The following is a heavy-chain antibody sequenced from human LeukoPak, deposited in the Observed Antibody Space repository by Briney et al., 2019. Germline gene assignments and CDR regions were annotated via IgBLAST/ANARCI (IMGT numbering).Heavy chain of an antibody. D-gene: IGHD6-19*01. V-gene: IGHV3-30*04. CDR1: GFTFSSYA. CDR3: ASQSSGSSPPWFDP. Sequence: GRSLRLSCAASGFTFSSYAMHWGRQAPGKGRGGVAVISYDGSNKYYADSVKGRFTISRDNSKNTLYLQMNSLRAEDTAVYYCASQSSGSSPPWFDPWGQGTLVTVSS. CDR2: ISYDGSNK. J-gene: IGHJ5*02.